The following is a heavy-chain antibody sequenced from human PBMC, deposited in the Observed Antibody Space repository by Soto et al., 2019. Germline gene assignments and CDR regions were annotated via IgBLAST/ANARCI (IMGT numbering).Heavy chain of an antibody. CDR2: ISYSGST. CDR3: ARARVWWELQNYFDY. Sequence: QLQLQESGPGLVKPSETLSLTCTVSGGSISSNNYYWGWIRQPPGKGLEWIGTISYSGSTYCNPSLKSRLTISVDTSKNQFSLKLRSVIAADTAVYYCARARVWWELQNYFDYWGQGTLVTVSS. J-gene: IGHJ4*02. D-gene: IGHD1-26*01. CDR1: GGSISSNNYY. V-gene: IGHV4-39*01.